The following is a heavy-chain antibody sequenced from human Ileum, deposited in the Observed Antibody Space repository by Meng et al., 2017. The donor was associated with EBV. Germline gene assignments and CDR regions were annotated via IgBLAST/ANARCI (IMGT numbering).Heavy chain of an antibody. CDR1: VGSIISSKW. J-gene: IGHJ5*02. Sequence: LQDSGPRLVKPSGTLSLTSVSSVGSIISSKWWSWVRQSPGTGLEWIGEIYHHGTTNYNPSLKSRVTISVDTSKNKFFLNLTSLTAADTAVYYCARLDSSGYYFGGWFDPWGQGILVTVSS. CDR3: ARLDSSGYYFGGWFDP. V-gene: IGHV4-4*02. CDR2: IYHHGTT. D-gene: IGHD3-22*01.